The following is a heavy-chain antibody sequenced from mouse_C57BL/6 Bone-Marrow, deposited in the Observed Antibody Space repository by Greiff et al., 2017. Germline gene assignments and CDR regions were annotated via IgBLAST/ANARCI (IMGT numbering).Heavy chain of an antibody. J-gene: IGHJ2*01. CDR3: ARGRYSNFYFDD. V-gene: IGHV5-4*01. Sequence: EVHLVESGGGLVKPGGSLKLSCAASGFTFSSYAMSWVRQTPEKRLEWVATISDGGSYTYYPDNVKGRFTISRDNAKNNLYLQMSHLKSEDTAMYYCARGRYSNFYFDDWGQGTTLTVSS. D-gene: IGHD2-5*01. CDR1: GFTFSSYA. CDR2: ISDGGSYT.